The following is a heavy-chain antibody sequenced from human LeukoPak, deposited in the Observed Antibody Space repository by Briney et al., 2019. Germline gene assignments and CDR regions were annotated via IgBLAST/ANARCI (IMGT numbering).Heavy chain of an antibody. Sequence: ASVKVSCKASGYTFTSYGISWVRQAPGQGLEWMGWISAYNGNTNYAQKLQGRVTMTTDTSTSTAYMELRSLRSDDTAVYYCASSFFMGSRGPFDPWGQGTLVTVSS. J-gene: IGHJ5*02. V-gene: IGHV1-18*01. CDR1: GYTFTSYG. D-gene: IGHD2-15*01. CDR2: ISAYNGNT. CDR3: ASSFFMGSRGPFDP.